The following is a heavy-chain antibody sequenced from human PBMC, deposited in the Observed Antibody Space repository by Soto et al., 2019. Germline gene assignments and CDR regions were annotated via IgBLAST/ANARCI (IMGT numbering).Heavy chain of an antibody. CDR3: ARFGTGYSSSWPSYNWFAP. D-gene: IGHD6-13*01. CDR2: IYPGNSDT. Sequence: GESLKISCKGSGYSFTSYWIGWVRQMPGKGLEWMGIIYPGNSDTRYSPSFQGQVPISADKSISTAYLQWSSLKASDTAMYYCARFGTGYSSSWPSYNWFAPWGQGTLVTVSS. CDR1: GYSFTSYW. J-gene: IGHJ5*02. V-gene: IGHV5-51*01.